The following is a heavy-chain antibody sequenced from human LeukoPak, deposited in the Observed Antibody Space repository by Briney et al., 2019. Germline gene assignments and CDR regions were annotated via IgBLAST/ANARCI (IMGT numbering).Heavy chain of an antibody. CDR1: GFTFSSYA. Sequence: ARGSPRLSCAASGFTFSSYAMSWVCQAPGKGLEWVSAISSSGGSTYYADSVKGRLTISRDNSKNTLSLQMNSLRVEDTAVYYCAKDPYGYNSYYFDYCGQGTLGSASS. V-gene: IGHV3-23*01. CDR2: ISSSGGST. J-gene: IGHJ4*02. D-gene: IGHD5-24*01. CDR3: AKDPYGYNSYYFDY.